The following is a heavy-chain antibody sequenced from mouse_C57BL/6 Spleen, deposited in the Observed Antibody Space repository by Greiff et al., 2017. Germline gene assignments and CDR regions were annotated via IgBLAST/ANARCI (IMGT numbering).Heavy chain of an antibody. J-gene: IGHJ4*01. D-gene: IGHD2-1*01. CDR2: IDPSDSYT. Sequence: QVQLQQPGAELVKPGASVKLSCKASGYTFTSYWMQWVKQRPGQGLEWIGEIDPSDSYTNYNQKLKGKATLTVDTSSSTTYMQLSSLTSEDSAVYYCARIGYVNFYAMDYWGQGTSVTVSS. CDR1: GYTFTSYW. V-gene: IGHV1-50*01. CDR3: ARIGYVNFYAMDY.